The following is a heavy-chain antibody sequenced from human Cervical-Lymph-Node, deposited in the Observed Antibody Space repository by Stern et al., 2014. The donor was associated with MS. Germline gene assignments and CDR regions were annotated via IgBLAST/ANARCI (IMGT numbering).Heavy chain of an antibody. CDR1: GYTFITSG. Sequence: QLVQSGAEVMKPGASVKVSRKASGYTFITSGIRWVRQAPGQGIEWMGWISAYKGNTNYAQKLQGRVTMTTDASTSTAYMERRSLRSDDTAVYYCARGLLGSENAFDIWGQGTMVTVSS. CDR3: ARGLLGSENAFDI. V-gene: IGHV1-18*01. J-gene: IGHJ3*02. CDR2: ISAYKGNT. D-gene: IGHD2-15*01.